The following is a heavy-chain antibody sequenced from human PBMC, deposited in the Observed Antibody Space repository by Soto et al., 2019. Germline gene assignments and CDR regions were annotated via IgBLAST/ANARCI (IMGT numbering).Heavy chain of an antibody. CDR2: ISAYNGNT. CDR1: GYTFTSYG. J-gene: IGHJ5*02. V-gene: IGHV1-18*01. Sequence: ASVKVSYKASGYTFTSYGISWVRQAPGQGLEWMGWISAYNGNTNYAQKLQGRVTMTTDTSTSTAYMELRSLRSDDTAVYYCARVWGYYYDSSPWRWWFDPWGQGTLVTLSS. D-gene: IGHD3-22*01. CDR3: ARVWGYYYDSSPWRWWFDP.